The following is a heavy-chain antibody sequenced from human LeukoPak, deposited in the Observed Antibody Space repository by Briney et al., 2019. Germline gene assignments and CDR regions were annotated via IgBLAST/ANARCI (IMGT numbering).Heavy chain of an antibody. D-gene: IGHD3-22*01. CDR1: GGSISSYY. J-gene: IGHJ3*02. V-gene: IGHV4-59*01. CDR2: IYYSGST. Sequence: SETLSLTCAVYGGSISSYYWSWIRQPPGKGLEWIGYIYYSGSTNYNPSLKSRVTISVDTSKNQFSLKLSSVTAADTAVYYCARARYYPMIVTYAFDIWGQGTMVTVSS. CDR3: ARARYYPMIVTYAFDI.